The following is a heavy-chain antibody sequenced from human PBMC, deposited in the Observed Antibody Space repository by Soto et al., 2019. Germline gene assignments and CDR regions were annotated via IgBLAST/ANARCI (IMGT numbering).Heavy chain of an antibody. D-gene: IGHD3-10*01. V-gene: IGHV3-74*01. CDR1: GVTLSGRS. Sequence: EVQLVESGGGLVQPGGSLRLSCAASGVTLSGRSMHWVRQAPGKGLVYVSGIDSSGTDSSYADSVKGRFTSSRDNAKNMLFLQMNSLRVEDTAVYYCARGWFGPDVWGKGTTVTVSS. J-gene: IGHJ6*04. CDR2: IDSSGTDS. CDR3: ARGWFGPDV.